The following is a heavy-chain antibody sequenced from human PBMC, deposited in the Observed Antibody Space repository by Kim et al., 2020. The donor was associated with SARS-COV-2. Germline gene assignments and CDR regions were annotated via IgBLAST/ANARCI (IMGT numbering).Heavy chain of an antibody. V-gene: IGHV1-18*01. Sequence: ASVKVSCKASGYTFTSYGISWVRQAPGQGLEWMGWISAYNGNTNYAQKLQGRVTMTTDTSTSTAYMELRSLRSDDTAVYYCARDNYYGSGSYSKVRWFDPWGQGTLVTVSS. D-gene: IGHD3-10*01. CDR1: GYTFTSYG. J-gene: IGHJ5*02. CDR2: ISAYNGNT. CDR3: ARDNYYGSGSYSKVRWFDP.